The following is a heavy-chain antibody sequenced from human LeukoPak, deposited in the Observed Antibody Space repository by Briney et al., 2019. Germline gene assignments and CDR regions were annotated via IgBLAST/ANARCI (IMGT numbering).Heavy chain of an antibody. D-gene: IGHD1-26*01. Sequence: GASVKVSCKASGYTFTGYYMHWVRQAPGQGLEWMGWINPNSGGTNYAQKFQGRVTMTRDTSISTAYMELSRLRSDDTAVYYCARDRAIVGAPYDYWGQGTLVTVSS. CDR1: GYTFTGYY. J-gene: IGHJ4*02. CDR2: INPNSGGT. CDR3: ARDRAIVGAPYDY. V-gene: IGHV1-2*02.